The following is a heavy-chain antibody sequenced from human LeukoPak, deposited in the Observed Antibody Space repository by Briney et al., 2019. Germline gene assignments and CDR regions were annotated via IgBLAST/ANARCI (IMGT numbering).Heavy chain of an antibody. J-gene: IGHJ4*02. V-gene: IGHV3-9*01. CDR1: GFTFDDYA. D-gene: IGHD3-22*01. CDR3: AKTTSPWLLLDSVDY. Sequence: PGGSLRLSCAASGFTFDDYAMHWVRHAPGKGLEWVSGISWNSGSIGYADSVKGRFTISRDNAKNSLYLQMNSLRAEDTALYYCAKTTSPWLLLDSVDYWGQGTLVTVSS. CDR2: ISWNSGSI.